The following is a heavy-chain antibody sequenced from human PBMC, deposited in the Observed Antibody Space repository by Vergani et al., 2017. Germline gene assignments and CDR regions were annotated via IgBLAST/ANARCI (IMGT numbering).Heavy chain of an antibody. V-gene: IGHV3-33*08. CDR3: ARDLRLLYNRYDP. J-gene: IGHJ5*02. D-gene: IGHD1-14*01. Sequence: VQLVESGGGVVRPGGSLRLSCVGSGFTFNQYGMHWVRQAPGKGLEWVAVTWYDGNNKQYADSVKGRFTISRYNSKSTMYLQMNSLRDEDTGVYYCARDLRLLYNRYDPWGQGTLVTVSS. CDR2: TWYDGNNK. CDR1: GFTFNQYG.